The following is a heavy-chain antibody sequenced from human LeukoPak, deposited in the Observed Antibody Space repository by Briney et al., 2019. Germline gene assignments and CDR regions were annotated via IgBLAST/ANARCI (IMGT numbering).Heavy chain of an antibody. D-gene: IGHD3-16*02. V-gene: IGHV4-39*01. CDR2: IYYSGST. CDR3: ARGYYDDVWGSYRYTAPLYFDY. CDR1: GGSISSSSYY. Sequence: SETLSLTCTVSGGSISSSSYYWGWIRQPPGQGLEWIGSIYYSGSTYYNPSLKSRVTISVDTSKNQFSLKLSSVTAADTAVYYCARGYYDDVWGSYRYTAPLYFDYWGQGTLVTVSS. J-gene: IGHJ4*02.